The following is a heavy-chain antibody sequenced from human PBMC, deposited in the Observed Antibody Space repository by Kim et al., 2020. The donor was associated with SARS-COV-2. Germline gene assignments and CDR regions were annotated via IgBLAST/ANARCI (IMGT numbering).Heavy chain of an antibody. Sequence: SETLSLTCTVSGGSINSVDYYWTWIRQPPGKGLEWVGYMYFRGGTYHNPALKSRLSLSVDTSKNEFSLRLTSVTAADTAIYYCARAVVARPTSYAMDVWG. J-gene: IGHJ6*01. CDR2: MYFRGGT. CDR1: GGSINSVDYY. V-gene: IGHV4-30-4*01. CDR3: ARAVVARPTSYAMDV. D-gene: IGHD2-15*01.